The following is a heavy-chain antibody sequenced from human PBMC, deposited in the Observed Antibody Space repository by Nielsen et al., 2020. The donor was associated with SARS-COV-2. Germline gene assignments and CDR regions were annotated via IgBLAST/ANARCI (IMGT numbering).Heavy chain of an antibody. D-gene: IGHD5-18*01. CDR1: GYTLTELS. Sequence: ASVKVSCKVSGYTLTELSMHWVRQAPGKGLEWMGGFDPEDGETIYAQKFQGRVTMTEDTSTDTAYMELSSLRAEDTAVYYCAAESVDTAMVDYWGQGTLVTVSS. J-gene: IGHJ4*02. CDR3: AAESVDTAMVDY. CDR2: FDPEDGET. V-gene: IGHV1-24*01.